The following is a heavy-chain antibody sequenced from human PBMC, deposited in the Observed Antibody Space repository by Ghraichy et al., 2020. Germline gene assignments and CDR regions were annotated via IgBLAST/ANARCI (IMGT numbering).Heavy chain of an antibody. D-gene: IGHD3-3*01. V-gene: IGHV4-59*01. J-gene: IGHJ6*03. CDR1: GGSISSYS. CDR2: IYYSGST. CDR3: ARLSSDFWSGLYYMDV. Sequence: PETLSLTCTVSGGSISSYSWTWIRQPPAKGLEWIGYIYYSGSTNYNPSLKSRVTISVDTSKNQFSLKLSSVTAADTAVYYCARLSSDFWSGLYYMDVWGKGTTVTVSS.